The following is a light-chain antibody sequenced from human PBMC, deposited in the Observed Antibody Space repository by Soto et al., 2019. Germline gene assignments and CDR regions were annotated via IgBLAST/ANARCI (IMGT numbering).Light chain of an antibody. CDR3: QQRSDWPPIT. J-gene: IGKJ5*01. CDR2: HAS. Sequence: VLTQSPDTLSLSPGDTATLSCRASQSVSTYLAWYQQKSGQAPRLLIYHASNRATGIPGSFSGSGCGTDFTLTISSLEPEDVAVYYCQQRSDWPPITFGQGTRLDI. V-gene: IGKV3-11*01. CDR1: QSVSTY.